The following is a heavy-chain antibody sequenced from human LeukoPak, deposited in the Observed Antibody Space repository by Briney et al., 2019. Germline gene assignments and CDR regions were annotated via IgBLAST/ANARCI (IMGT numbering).Heavy chain of an antibody. Sequence: SETLSLTCTVSGGSISSYYWSWIRQPPGKGLEWIGCIHYSGSTNYNPSLKSRVTISVDTSKNQFSLKLSSVTAADTAVYYCARVRDRSSYFYALDYWGQGTLVTVSS. V-gene: IGHV4-59*01. CDR3: ARVRDRSSYFYALDY. CDR1: GGSISSYY. J-gene: IGHJ4*02. D-gene: IGHD3-22*01. CDR2: IHYSGST.